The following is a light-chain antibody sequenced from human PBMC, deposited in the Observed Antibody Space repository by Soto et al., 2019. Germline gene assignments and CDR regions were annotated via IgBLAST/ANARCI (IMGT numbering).Light chain of an antibody. CDR3: QQYNNWPPYT. Sequence: EIVMTQSPATLSVSPGERATLSCRASQSVSSNLAWYQQKPGQAPRLLIYGASTRATGIPARFSGSGSGTGFTLTISSLQSEDFAVYDCQQYNNWPPYTFGQGTKLEIK. CDR1: QSVSSN. J-gene: IGKJ2*01. CDR2: GAS. V-gene: IGKV3-15*01.